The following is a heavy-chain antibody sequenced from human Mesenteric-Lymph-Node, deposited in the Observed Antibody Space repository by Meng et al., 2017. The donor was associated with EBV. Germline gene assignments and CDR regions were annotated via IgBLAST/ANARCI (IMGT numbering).Heavy chain of an antibody. CDR3: TRGFGGNYKFFDL. D-gene: IGHD1-26*01. Sequence: EVQLVESGGGLVQPGGSLRLSCAASGFTFSTYDMHWVRQVTGKSLEWVSAIGTASDTYYPDSLKGRFSISRENAKNSLYLQMNSLRAGDTAVYYRTRGFGGNYKFFDLWGRGTLVTVSS. CDR2: IGTASDT. V-gene: IGHV3-13*01. CDR1: GFTFSTYD. J-gene: IGHJ2*01.